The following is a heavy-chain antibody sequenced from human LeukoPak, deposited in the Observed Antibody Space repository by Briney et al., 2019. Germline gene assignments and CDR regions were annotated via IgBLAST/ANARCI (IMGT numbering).Heavy chain of an antibody. D-gene: IGHD5-18*01. CDR2: INHSGTT. J-gene: IGHJ4*02. CDR1: GGSFSDHY. V-gene: IGHV4-34*01. CDR3: ARKASHYSYGLRAIDY. Sequence: PSETLSLTCAVYGGSFSDHYWNWIRQPSGKGLEWIGEINHSGTTNYNASLKSRATISVDTSKNHFSLKLNSMTAADTAVYYCARKASHYSYGLRAIDYWGQGNLVTVSS.